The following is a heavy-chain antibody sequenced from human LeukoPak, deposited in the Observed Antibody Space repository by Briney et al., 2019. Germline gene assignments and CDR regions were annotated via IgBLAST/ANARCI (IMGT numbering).Heavy chain of an antibody. D-gene: IGHD2-15*01. Sequence: PGGSLRLSCAASGFTFSSYAMSWVRQAPGKGLEWVSAISGSGGSTYYADFVKGRFTISRDNSKNTLYLQMNSLRAEDTAVYYCAKDGSGGSFFDYWGQGTLVTVSS. CDR2: ISGSGGST. CDR1: GFTFSSYA. J-gene: IGHJ4*02. CDR3: AKDGSGGSFFDY. V-gene: IGHV3-23*01.